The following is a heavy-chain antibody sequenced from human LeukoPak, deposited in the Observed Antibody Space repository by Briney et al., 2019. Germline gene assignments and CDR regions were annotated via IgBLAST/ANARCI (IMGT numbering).Heavy chain of an antibody. CDR1: GFTFSSYE. Sequence: TGGSLRLSCAAPGFTFSSYEMNWVRQAPGKGLEWVSYISSSGSTIYYADSVKGRFTISRDNAKNSLYLQMNSLRAEDTAVYYCASVGRRCCYDFCDAFDIWGQGTMVTVSS. D-gene: IGHD5-12*01. J-gene: IGHJ3*02. CDR2: ISSSGSTI. CDR3: ASVGRRCCYDFCDAFDI. V-gene: IGHV3-48*03.